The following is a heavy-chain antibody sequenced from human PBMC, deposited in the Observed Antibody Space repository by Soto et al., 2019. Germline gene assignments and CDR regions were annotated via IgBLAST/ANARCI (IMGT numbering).Heavy chain of an antibody. CDR3: ARGILGSGPAKDH. D-gene: IGHD3-10*01. J-gene: IGHJ4*02. CDR2: IIGDGLYK. V-gene: IGHV3-74*03. Sequence: EVQLVESGGGLVQPGGSLILSCAASGFTFSNYWMVWVRQAPRKGLVWVSRIIGDGLYKTYADSVKGRFTISRDNAKDTVYLQMNSLRVEDTAVYYCARGILGSGPAKDHWGQGPLVTVSS. CDR1: GFTFSNYW.